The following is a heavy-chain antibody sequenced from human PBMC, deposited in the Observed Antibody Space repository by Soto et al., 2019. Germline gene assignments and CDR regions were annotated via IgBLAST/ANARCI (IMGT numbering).Heavy chain of an antibody. CDR3: ARGRGDGYNKHWYFDL. Sequence: QVHLQRWGAGLWKPSETLSLTCAVYGVSFSGYYWSWIRQPPGKGLEWIGEINHSGSTNYNPSIKRRVSIAVGTYNNQFSLKLSSVTAADTAVYYCARGRGDGYNKHWYFDLWGRGTLVTGSS. V-gene: IGHV4-34*01. CDR2: INHSGST. D-gene: IGHD3-10*01. CDR1: GVSFSGYY. J-gene: IGHJ2*01.